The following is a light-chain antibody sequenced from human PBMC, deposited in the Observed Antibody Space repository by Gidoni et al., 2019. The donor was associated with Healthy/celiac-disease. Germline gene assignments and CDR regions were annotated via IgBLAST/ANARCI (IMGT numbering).Light chain of an antibody. CDR3: QQYGSSPSIT. J-gene: IGKJ5*01. CDR2: GAS. V-gene: IGKV3-20*01. Sequence: IVLTQSPGTLSLSPGERATLSCRASQSVSSSYLAWYQQKPGQAPRLLIYGASSRATGIPDRCSGSGSGTDFTLTISRLEPEDFAVYYCQQYGSSPSITFGQXTRLEIK. CDR1: QSVSSSY.